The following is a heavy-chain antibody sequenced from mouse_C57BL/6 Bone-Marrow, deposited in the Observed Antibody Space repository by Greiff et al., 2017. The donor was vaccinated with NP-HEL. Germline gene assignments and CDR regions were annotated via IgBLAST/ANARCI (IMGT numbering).Heavy chain of an antibody. V-gene: IGHV5-2*01. CDR1: EYEFPSHD. CDR2: INSDGGST. J-gene: IGHJ2*01. Sequence: EVQLQESGGGLVQPGESLKLSCESNEYEFPSHDMSWVRKTPEKRLDLVAAINSDGGSTYYPDTMERRFIISRDNTKKTLYLQMSSLRSEDTALYYFARHHPITTVVARDYWGQGTTLTVSS. CDR3: ARHHPITTVVARDY. D-gene: IGHD1-1*01.